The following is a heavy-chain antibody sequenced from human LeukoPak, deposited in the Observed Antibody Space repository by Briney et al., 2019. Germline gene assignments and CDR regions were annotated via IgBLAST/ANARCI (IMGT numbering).Heavy chain of an antibody. CDR1: GYSFTSYW. CDR3: ARAADWGSVAFDI. CDR2: IYSGDSDT. J-gene: IGHJ3*02. D-gene: IGHD7-27*01. Sequence: GESLKISCKGSGYSFTSYWIGWVRQMPGKGLEWMGMIYSGDSDTRYSPSFQGQVTISADESTSTAYVQWSSLKASDTAMYYCARAADWGSVAFDIWGQGTMVTVSS. V-gene: IGHV5-51*01.